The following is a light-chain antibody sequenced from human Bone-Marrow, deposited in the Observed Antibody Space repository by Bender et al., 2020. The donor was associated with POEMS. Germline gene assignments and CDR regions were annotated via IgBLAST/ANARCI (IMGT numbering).Light chain of an antibody. V-gene: IGLV2-23*01. Sequence: QSALTQPRSVSGSPGQSITISCTGTSSDVGGYNYVSWYQQHPGKAPKLIIYEANKRPSGVSNRFSGSKSGNTASLTISGLQAEDEADYYCCSYADSSTLVLGTGTKVTVL. CDR1: SSDVGGYNY. CDR2: EAN. CDR3: CSYADSSTLV. J-gene: IGLJ1*01.